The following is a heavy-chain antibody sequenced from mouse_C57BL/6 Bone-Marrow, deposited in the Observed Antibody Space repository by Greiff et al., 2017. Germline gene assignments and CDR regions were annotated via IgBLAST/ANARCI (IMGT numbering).Heavy chain of an antibody. CDR2: IHPNSGST. D-gene: IGHD2-2*01. V-gene: IGHV1-64*01. J-gene: IGHJ4*01. Sequence: VQLQQPGAELVKPGASVKLSCKASGYTFTSYWMHWVKQRPGQGLEWIGMIHPNSGSTNYNEKFKSKATLTVDQSSSTAYMQLSSLTSEDSAVYYCARRYGSYAMDYWGQGTSVTVSS. CDR3: ARRYGSYAMDY. CDR1: GYTFTSYW.